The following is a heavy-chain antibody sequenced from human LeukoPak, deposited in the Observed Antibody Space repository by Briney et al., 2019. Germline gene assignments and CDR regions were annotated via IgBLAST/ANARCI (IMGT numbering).Heavy chain of an antibody. CDR3: ARDHGSSKEDDACDI. D-gene: IGHD6-13*01. J-gene: IGHJ3*02. CDR2: INAGNGNT. Sequence: GASVKVSCKAAGYTFTSHALHWVRQAPGQSLEWMGWINAGNGNTRYSQKMQGRFTITRDTSASTAHMELGSLRPEDTAVYYCARDHGSSKEDDACDIWGQGTMVTVSS. CDR1: GYTFTSHA. V-gene: IGHV1-3*01.